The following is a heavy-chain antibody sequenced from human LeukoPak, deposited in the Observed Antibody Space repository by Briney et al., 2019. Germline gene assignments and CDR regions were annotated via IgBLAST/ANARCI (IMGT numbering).Heavy chain of an antibody. D-gene: IGHD3-10*01. Sequence: SETLSLTCTVSGGSISSYYWSWIRQPPGKGLEWIGYIYYSGSTNYNPSLKSRVTISVDTSKNQSSLKLSSVTAEDTAVYYCARDSVGVGELFPMYYFDYWGQGTLVTVSS. V-gene: IGHV4-59*01. CDR2: IYYSGST. CDR3: ARDSVGVGELFPMYYFDY. CDR1: GGSISSYY. J-gene: IGHJ4*02.